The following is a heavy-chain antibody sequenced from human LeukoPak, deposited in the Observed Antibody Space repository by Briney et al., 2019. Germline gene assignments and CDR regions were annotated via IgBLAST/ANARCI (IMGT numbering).Heavy chain of an antibody. CDR3: ARCVDYDYVWGSYRLEYYFDY. J-gene: IGHJ4*02. V-gene: IGHV4-39*01. D-gene: IGHD3-16*02. CDR2: IYYSGST. CDR1: GGSISSSSYY. Sequence: SETLSLTCTVSGGSISSSSYYWGWIRQPPGKGLEWIGSIYYSGSTYYNPSLKSRVTISVDTSKNQFSLKLSSVTAADTAVYYCARCVDYDYVWGSYRLEYYFDYWGQGTPVTVSS.